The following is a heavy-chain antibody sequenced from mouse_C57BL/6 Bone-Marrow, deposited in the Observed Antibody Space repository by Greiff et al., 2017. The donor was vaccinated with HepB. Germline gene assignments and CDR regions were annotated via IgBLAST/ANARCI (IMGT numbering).Heavy chain of an antibody. D-gene: IGHD2-2*01. CDR1: GFTFSDYY. J-gene: IGHJ4*01. V-gene: IGHV5-16*01. CDR2: INYDGSST. CDR3: ARDPYGSPMDY. Sequence: EVQLVESEGGLVQPGSSMKLSCTASGFTFSDYYMAWVRQVPEKGLEWVANINYDGSSTYYLDSLKSRFIISRDNAKNILYLQMSSLKSEDTATYYCARDPYGSPMDYWGQGTSVTVSS.